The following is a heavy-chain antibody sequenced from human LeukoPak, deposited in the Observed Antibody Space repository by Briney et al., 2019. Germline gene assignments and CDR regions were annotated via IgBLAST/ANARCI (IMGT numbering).Heavy chain of an antibody. Sequence: SETLSLTCTVSGCSISSSSYYWGRIRQPPGKGLEWIGRIYYSGSNYYNPSLKSRFSISVDTSKTHFSLKLSSVTAADTAVYYCARQCYDSSGYYVLDYWGQGTLVTVSS. V-gene: IGHV4-39*01. CDR3: ARQCYDSSGYYVLDY. CDR2: IYYSGSN. CDR1: GCSISSSSYY. J-gene: IGHJ4*02. D-gene: IGHD3-22*01.